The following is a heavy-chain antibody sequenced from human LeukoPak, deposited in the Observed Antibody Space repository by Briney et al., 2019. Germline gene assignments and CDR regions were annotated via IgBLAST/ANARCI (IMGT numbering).Heavy chain of an antibody. CDR1: GFTFTNYW. Sequence: GGSLRLSCAASGFTFTNYWMHWVRQAPGKGLVWVSRIDIDGTGTSYADSVKGRFTISRDNAKNTVSLQMNSLKAEDTAVYYCANGAFRLYYIDVWGKGTTVTVSS. CDR2: IDIDGTGT. CDR3: ANGAFRLYYIDV. V-gene: IGHV3-74*01. D-gene: IGHD3-16*01. J-gene: IGHJ6*03.